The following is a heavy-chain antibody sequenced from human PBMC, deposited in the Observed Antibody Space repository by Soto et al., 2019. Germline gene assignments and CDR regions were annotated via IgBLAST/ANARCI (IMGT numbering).Heavy chain of an antibody. CDR3: ARDRWELYGMDV. CDR2: INPSGGST. J-gene: IGHJ6*01. V-gene: IGHV1-46*01. CDR1: GYSFTSYY. D-gene: IGHD1-26*01. Sequence: ASVKVSCKASGYSFTSYYMHWVRQAPGQGLEWMGIINPSGGSTSYAQEFQGRVTMTRDTSTSTVYMELSSLRPEDTAVYYCARDRWELYGMDVWGQGTTVTVSS.